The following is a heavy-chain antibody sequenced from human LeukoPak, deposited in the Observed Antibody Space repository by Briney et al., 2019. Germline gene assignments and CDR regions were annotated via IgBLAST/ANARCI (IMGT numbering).Heavy chain of an antibody. CDR2: MNPNSANT. CDR3: ARGLWGTGGSWFY. CDR1: GYTFTSYN. Sequence: RASVKGSCKASGYTFTSYNINWVRQVTGQGLEWMGWMNPNSANTGDAQKFQGRVTMTRNTSISTAYMELSSLRSEDTAVYYCARGLWGTGGSWFYWGQGTLVTVSS. D-gene: IGHD2-15*01. V-gene: IGHV1-8*01. J-gene: IGHJ4*02.